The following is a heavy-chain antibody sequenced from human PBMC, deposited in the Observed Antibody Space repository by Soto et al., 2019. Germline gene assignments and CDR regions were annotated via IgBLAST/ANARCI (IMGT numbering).Heavy chain of an antibody. CDR1: GYTFTSYG. V-gene: IGHV1-18*01. CDR2: ISAYNGST. J-gene: IGHJ4*02. Sequence: ASVKVSCKASGYTFTSYGISWVRQAPGQGLEWMGWISAYNGSTNYAQKLQGRVTMTTDTSTSTAYMELRSLRSDDTAVYYCARDYHDSSSVCHDYWGQGTLVTVSS. CDR3: ARDYHDSSSVCHDY. D-gene: IGHD6-6*01.